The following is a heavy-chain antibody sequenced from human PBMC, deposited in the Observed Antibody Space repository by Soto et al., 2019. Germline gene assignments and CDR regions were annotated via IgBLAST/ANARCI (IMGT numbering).Heavy chain of an antibody. CDR3: ARLNHYYDEAGDY. CDR2: IDPSDSYT. J-gene: IGHJ4*02. CDR1: GYSFTSYW. V-gene: IGHV5-10-1*01. D-gene: IGHD3-22*01. Sequence: EVQLVQSGAEVKKPGESLRISCKGSGYSFTSYWISWVRQMPGKGLEWMGRIDPSDSYTNYSPSFRGHVTISADKSIGTAYLEWSSLKASETAMYFCARLNHYYDEAGDYWGQGTVVTVSS.